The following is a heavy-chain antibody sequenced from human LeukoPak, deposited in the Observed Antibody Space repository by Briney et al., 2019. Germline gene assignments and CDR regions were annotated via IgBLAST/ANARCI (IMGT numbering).Heavy chain of an antibody. J-gene: IGHJ3*01. Sequence: PGGSLRLSCAASGFTFSTFAMIWVRQPPGKGLEWVSSISSSSSYIYYADSVKGRFTISRDNAKNSLYLQMNSLRAEDTAVYYCARDRLGGASWGQGTMVTVSS. CDR2: ISSSSSYI. CDR1: GFTFSTFA. CDR3: ARDRLGGAS. V-gene: IGHV3-21*01. D-gene: IGHD3-16*01.